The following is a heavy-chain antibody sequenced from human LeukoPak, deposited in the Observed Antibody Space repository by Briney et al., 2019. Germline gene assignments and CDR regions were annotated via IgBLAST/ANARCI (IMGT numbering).Heavy chain of an antibody. CDR1: GGSISSSSYY. Sequence: SETLSLTCTVSGGSISSSSYYWGWIRQPPGKGLEWIGSIYYSGSTYYNPSLKSRVTISVDTSKNQFSLKLSSVTAADTAVYYCARRDSSGWYDAFDIWGQRTMVTVSS. CDR2: IYYSGST. CDR3: ARRDSSGWYDAFDI. V-gene: IGHV4-39*01. D-gene: IGHD6-19*01. J-gene: IGHJ3*02.